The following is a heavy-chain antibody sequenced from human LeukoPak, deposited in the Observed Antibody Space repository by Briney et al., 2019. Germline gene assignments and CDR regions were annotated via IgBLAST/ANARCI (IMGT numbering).Heavy chain of an antibody. J-gene: IGHJ4*02. CDR3: TRENWYIDY. CDR2: IKQDGSEK. CDR1: GFTFSSYG. V-gene: IGHV3-7*01. Sequence: GGSLRLSCAASGFTFSSYGMHWVRQAPGKGLEWVANIKQDGSEKYYVDSVKDRFTISRDNAKNSLYLQMNSLRAEDAAVYYCTRENWYIDYWGQGNLVTVSS.